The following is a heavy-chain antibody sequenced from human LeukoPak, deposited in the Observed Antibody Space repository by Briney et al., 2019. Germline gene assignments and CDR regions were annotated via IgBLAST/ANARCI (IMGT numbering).Heavy chain of an antibody. CDR2: INSDGSST. V-gene: IGHV3-74*01. CDR1: GFTFSSYW. D-gene: IGHD6-13*01. J-gene: IGHJ4*02. Sequence: GGSLRLSCAVSGFTFSSYWMHWVRQAPGKGLVWVSRINSDGSSTSYADSVKGRFTISRDNAKNTLYLQMNSLRAEDTAVYYCATDTGYSSSWYEGYYFDYWGQGTLVTVSS. CDR3: ATDTGYSSSWYEGYYFDY.